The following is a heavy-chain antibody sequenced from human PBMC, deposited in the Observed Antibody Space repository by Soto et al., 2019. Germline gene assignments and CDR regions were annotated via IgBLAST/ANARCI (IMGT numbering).Heavy chain of an antibody. CDR3: ARMTSGWDYYFDY. V-gene: IGHV2-70*01. J-gene: IGHJ4*02. Sequence: SGPTLVNPTHTLTLTCTFSGFSLSTIGMCVSWIRQPPGNALEWLSLIDWDDDKYYSTSLKTRLTISKDTSKNQVVLTMTNMDPVETDTYYCARMTSGWDYYFDYWCQGTLITVSS. D-gene: IGHD6-19*01. CDR1: GFSLSTIGMC. CDR2: IDWDDDK.